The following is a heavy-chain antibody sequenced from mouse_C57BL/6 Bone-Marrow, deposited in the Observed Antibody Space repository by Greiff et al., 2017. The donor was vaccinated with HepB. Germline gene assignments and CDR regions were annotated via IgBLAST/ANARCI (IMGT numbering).Heavy chain of an antibody. CDR1: GYSITSGYY. D-gene: IGHD1-1*01. V-gene: IGHV3-6*01. CDR3: ARVATVVADYFDY. CDR2: ISYDGSN. J-gene: IGHJ2*01. Sequence: VQLKESGPGLVKPSQSLSLTCSVTGYSITSGYYWNWIRQFPGNKLEWMGYISYDGSNNYNPSLKNRISITRDTSKNQFFLKLNSVTTEDTATYYCARVATVVADYFDYWGQGTTLTVSS.